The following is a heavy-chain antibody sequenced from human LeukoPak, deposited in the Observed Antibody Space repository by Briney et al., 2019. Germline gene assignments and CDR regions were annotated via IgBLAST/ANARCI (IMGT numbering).Heavy chain of an antibody. D-gene: IGHD3-16*02. CDR1: GGSFSGYY. V-gene: IGHV4-34*01. J-gene: IGHJ4*02. CDR3: ARDQREDDYVWGSYRGTYYFDY. Sequence: SETLSLTCAVYGGSFSGYYWSWIRQPPGKGLEWIGEINHSGSTNYNPSLKSRVTISVDTSKNQFSLKLSSVTAADTAVYYCARDQREDDYVWGSYRGTYYFDYWGQGTQVTVSS. CDR2: INHSGST.